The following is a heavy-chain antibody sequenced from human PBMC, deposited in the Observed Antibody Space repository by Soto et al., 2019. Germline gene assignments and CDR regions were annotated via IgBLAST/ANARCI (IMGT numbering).Heavy chain of an antibody. V-gene: IGHV4-38-2*02. CDR1: ASAISSHSF. Sequence: LSPTVALSASAISSHSFGGWFRRPAGKGLQWLANMYPAGNTHYNPSLNSRVTMSVDTSKNRFSLKLNFVTAADTAVYYCARESYSGYHRYDYWDQG. CDR2: MYPAGNT. D-gene: IGHD5-12*01. J-gene: IGHJ4*02. CDR3: ARESYSGYHRYDY.